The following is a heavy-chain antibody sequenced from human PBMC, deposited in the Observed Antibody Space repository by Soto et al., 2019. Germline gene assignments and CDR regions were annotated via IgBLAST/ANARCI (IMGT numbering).Heavy chain of an antibody. CDR2: IKQDGSEK. CDR1: GFTFSSYW. Sequence: EVQLVESGGGLVQPGGSLRLSCAASGFTFSSYWMSWVRQAPGKGLEWVANIKQDGSEKYYVDSVKGRFTISRDNAKNSLYLQMNSLRAEDTAVYYCAREVGGWGGSYSSSWYDYYYYGMDVWGQGTTVTVSS. J-gene: IGHJ6*02. V-gene: IGHV3-7*03. CDR3: AREVGGWGGSYSSSWYDYYYYGMDV. D-gene: IGHD6-13*01.